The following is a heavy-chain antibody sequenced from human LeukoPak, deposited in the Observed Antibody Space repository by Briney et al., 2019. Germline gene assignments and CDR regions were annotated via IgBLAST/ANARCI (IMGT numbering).Heavy chain of an antibody. D-gene: IGHD3-9*01. CDR2: IIPILGIA. J-gene: IGHJ5*02. CDR1: GGIFSSYA. CDR3: ARAHYDILTGYYSSANWFDP. Sequence: GASVKVSCKASGGIFSSYAISWVRQAPGQGLEWMGRIIPILGIANYAQKFQGRVTITADKSTSTAYMELSSLRSEDTAVYYCARAHYDILTGYYSSANWFDPWGQGTLVTVSS. V-gene: IGHV1-69*04.